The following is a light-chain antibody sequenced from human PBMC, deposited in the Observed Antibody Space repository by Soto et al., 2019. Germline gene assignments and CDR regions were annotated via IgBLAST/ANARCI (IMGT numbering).Light chain of an antibody. V-gene: IGLV3-27*01. J-gene: IGLJ7*02. CDR2: KDS. Sequence: SSELTQPSSVSVSPGQTARITCSGDVLAKKYARWFQQKPGQAPVLVIYKDSERPSGIPERFSGSSSGTTVTLTISGAQVEDEADYYCYSAADNKAVFGGGTQLTA. CDR3: YSAADNKAV. CDR1: VLAKKY.